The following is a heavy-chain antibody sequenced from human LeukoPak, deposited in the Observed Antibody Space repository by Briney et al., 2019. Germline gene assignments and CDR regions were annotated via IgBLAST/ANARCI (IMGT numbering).Heavy chain of an antibody. J-gene: IGHJ6*03. CDR2: ISGSGGST. Sequence: GGSLRLSCAASGFTFSSYAMSWVRQAPGKGLEWVSAISGSGGSTYYADSVKGRFTISRDNSMNTLYLQMNSLRAEDTAVYYCARVASGELYSGYYYYYMDVWGKGTTVTISS. D-gene: IGHD3-10*01. CDR1: GFTFSSYA. V-gene: IGHV3-23*01. CDR3: ARVASGELYSGYYYYYMDV.